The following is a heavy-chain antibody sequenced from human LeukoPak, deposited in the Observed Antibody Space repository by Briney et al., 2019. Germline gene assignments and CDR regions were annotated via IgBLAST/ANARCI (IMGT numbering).Heavy chain of an antibody. D-gene: IGHD1-26*01. V-gene: IGHV3-23*01. CDR2: ITSGGNT. J-gene: IGHJ4*02. CDR1: GFTFSSYA. Sequence: PGGSLRLSCAASGFTFSSYAMSWVRQAPGKGLEWVSTITSGGNTYYADSVKGRFTISRDNSKNTLYLQMNSLRAEDTAVYYCARVISKKEADPGIVGANWGQGTLVTVSS. CDR3: ARVISKKEADPGIVGAN.